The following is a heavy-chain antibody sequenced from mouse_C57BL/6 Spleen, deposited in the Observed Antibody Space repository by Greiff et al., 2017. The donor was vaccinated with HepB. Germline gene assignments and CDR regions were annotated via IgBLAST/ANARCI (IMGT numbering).Heavy chain of an antibody. D-gene: IGHD2-4*01. J-gene: IGHJ3*01. CDR3: ARSGYDYDFAY. V-gene: IGHV1-82*01. CDR1: GYAFSSSW. Sequence: VQLKESGPELVKPGASVKISCKASGYAFSSSWMNWVKQRPGKGLEWIGRIYPGDGDTNYNGKFKGKATLTADKSSSTAYMQLSSLTSEDSAVYFCARSGYDYDFAYWGQGTLVTVSA. CDR2: IYPGDGDT.